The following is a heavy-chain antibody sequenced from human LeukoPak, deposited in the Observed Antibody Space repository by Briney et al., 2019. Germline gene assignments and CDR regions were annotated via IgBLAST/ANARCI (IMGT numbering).Heavy chain of an antibody. V-gene: IGHV3-23*01. CDR2: ISGSGAST. D-gene: IGHD3-10*01. J-gene: IGHJ4*02. Sequence: PGGSLRLSCLTSGFTFSTNAMSWVRQAPGKGLEWISGISGSGASTYYADSVTGRFTISRDNSRNTLYLQMNSLRGDDTAVYYCAKSPAGLWFGELAFDYWGQGTLVTVSS. CDR3: AKSPAGLWFGELAFDY. CDR1: GFTFSTNA.